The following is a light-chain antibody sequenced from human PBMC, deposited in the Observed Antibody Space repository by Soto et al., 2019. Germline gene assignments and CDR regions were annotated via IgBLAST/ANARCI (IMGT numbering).Light chain of an antibody. CDR3: AAWDDSLNGFV. V-gene: IGLV1-44*01. J-gene: IGLJ1*01. CDR1: SSNIGSNS. Sequence: QSVLTQPPSASGTPGQRVSISCSGSSSNIGSNSVQWHQQLPGTAPNLLIYADNQRPSGVPDRFSGSKSGTSASLAITGLQSGDEAYYYCAAWDDSLNGFVFGTGTKLTVL. CDR2: ADN.